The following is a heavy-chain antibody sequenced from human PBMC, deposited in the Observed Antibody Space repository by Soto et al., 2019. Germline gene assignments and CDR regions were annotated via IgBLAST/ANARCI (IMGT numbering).Heavy chain of an antibody. Sequence: GESLKISCKGSGYSFTSYWISWVRQMPGKGLEWMGRIDPSDSYTNYSPSFQGHVTISADKSISTAYLQWSSLKASDTAMYYCARHRDWYYDILTGYFPSDYYYGMDVWGQGTTVTASS. CDR2: IDPSDSYT. CDR1: GYSFTSYW. D-gene: IGHD3-9*01. V-gene: IGHV5-10-1*01. CDR3: ARHRDWYYDILTGYFPSDYYYGMDV. J-gene: IGHJ6*02.